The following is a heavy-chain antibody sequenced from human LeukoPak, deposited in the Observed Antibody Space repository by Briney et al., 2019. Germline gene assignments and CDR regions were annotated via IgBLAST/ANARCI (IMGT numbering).Heavy chain of an antibody. CDR2: IAIGADTT. D-gene: IGHD6-6*01. J-gene: IGHJ4*02. Sequence: GGSLRLSCTASGFTFTNHGMTWVRQAPGKGLEWVSAIAIGADTTYYADSVKGRFTISRDNSKSTLYLQMNGLRVEDTGIYYCAKEIRPNDYWGQGTLVTDSS. CDR1: GFTFTNHG. V-gene: IGHV3-23*01. CDR3: AKEIRPNDY.